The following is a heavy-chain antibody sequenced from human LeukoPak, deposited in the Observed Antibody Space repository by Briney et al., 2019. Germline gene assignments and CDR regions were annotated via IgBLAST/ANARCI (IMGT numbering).Heavy chain of an antibody. Sequence: PGGSLRLSCAASGFTFSSSAMSWVRQAPGKGLEWVSAISNNGGYTYYADSVQGRFTISRDNSKNTLYLQMNSLRAEDTAVYYCARGNYYFDYWGQGTLVTVSS. CDR3: ARGNYYFDY. J-gene: IGHJ4*02. CDR2: ISNNGGYT. CDR1: GFTFSSSA. V-gene: IGHV3-23*01.